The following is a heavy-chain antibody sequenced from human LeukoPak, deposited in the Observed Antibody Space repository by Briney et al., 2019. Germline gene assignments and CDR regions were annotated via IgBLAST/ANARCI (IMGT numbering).Heavy chain of an antibody. CDR3: AKNLWFGELFLGY. J-gene: IGHJ4*02. Sequence: PGGSLKLSWKASGFTFNSYAMSWVRQAPGKGLEWVSAIIGSGGSTYYADYVKGRVTISRDNSKNTLYLQMNSLRAEDTDVYYCAKNLWFGELFLGYWGQGTLVTVSS. D-gene: IGHD3-10*01. CDR1: GFTFNSYA. V-gene: IGHV3-23*01. CDR2: IIGSGGST.